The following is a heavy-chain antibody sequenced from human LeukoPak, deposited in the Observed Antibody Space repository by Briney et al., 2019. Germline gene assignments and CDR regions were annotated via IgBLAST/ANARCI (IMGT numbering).Heavy chain of an antibody. Sequence: GGSLRLSCAASAFTFSNYWMHWVRQAPGKGLVWVSRINSDGDSTSYADSVKGRFTISRDNAKNTLYLQMNSLRVEDTAVHYCARYSSSWHAGDSWGQGTLVTVSS. D-gene: IGHD6-13*01. CDR2: INSDGDST. CDR3: ARYSSSWHAGDS. CDR1: AFTFSNYW. J-gene: IGHJ4*02. V-gene: IGHV3-74*01.